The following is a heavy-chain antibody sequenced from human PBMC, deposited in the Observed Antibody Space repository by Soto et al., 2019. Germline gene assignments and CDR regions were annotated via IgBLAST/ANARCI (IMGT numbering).Heavy chain of an antibody. D-gene: IGHD3-22*01. CDR3: ARDSPYYYDSSGNNPYYFDY. V-gene: IGHV1-69*13. CDR2: IIPIFGTA. CDR1: GGTFSSYA. J-gene: IGHJ4*02. Sequence: ASVKVSCKASGGTFSSYAISWVRQAPGQGLEWMGGIIPIFGTANYAQKFQGRVTITADESTSTAYMELSSLRSEDTAVYYCARDSPYYYDSSGNNPYYFDYWGQGTLVTVSS.